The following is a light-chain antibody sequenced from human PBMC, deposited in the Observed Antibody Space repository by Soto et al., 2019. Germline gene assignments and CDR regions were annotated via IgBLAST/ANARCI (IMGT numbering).Light chain of an antibody. CDR2: DIS. Sequence: QSALTQPASVSGSPGQSITISCTGTSSDVGGYNYVSWYQHHPGKAPKLMIYDISNRPSGVSNRFSGSKSGNTASLTISGLQAEDEADYYCSSYSSGSTLWVFGGGTKLTVL. CDR3: SSYSSGSTLWV. V-gene: IGLV2-14*03. J-gene: IGLJ3*02. CDR1: SSDVGGYNY.